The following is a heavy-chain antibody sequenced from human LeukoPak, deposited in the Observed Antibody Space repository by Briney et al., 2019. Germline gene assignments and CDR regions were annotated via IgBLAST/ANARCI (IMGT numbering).Heavy chain of an antibody. Sequence: GGSLRLSCAASGFTFSSYWMSWVRQAPGKGLEWVANIKQDGSEKYYVDSVKGRFTISRDNAKNSLYLQMNSLRAEDTAVYYCARTGGYSYGQHFDYWGQGTLVTVSS. CDR3: ARTGGYSYGQHFDY. CDR1: GFTFSSYW. CDR2: IKQDGSEK. D-gene: IGHD5-18*01. V-gene: IGHV3-7*01. J-gene: IGHJ4*02.